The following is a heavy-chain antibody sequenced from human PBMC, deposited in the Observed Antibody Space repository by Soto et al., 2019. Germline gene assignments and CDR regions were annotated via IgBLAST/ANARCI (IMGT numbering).Heavy chain of an antibody. CDR2: ISPTGIT. V-gene: IGHV4-34*01. J-gene: IGHJ6*02. CDR3: ATPRKNYYYYGMDV. CDR1: GGSFSDYY. Sequence: SETLSLTCAVYGGSFSDYYWIWIRHPPGKGLEWVVEISPTGITKYNPSLKSRVTISVDASKNQFSLKLTSVTAADTAVYYCATPRKNYYYYGMDVWGQGTTVTVSS.